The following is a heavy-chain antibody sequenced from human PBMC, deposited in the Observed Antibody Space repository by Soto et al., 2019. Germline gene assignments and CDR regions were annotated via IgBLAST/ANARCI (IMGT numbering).Heavy chain of an antibody. J-gene: IGHJ1*01. CDR3: ARVGSRDAYNYVLDQ. V-gene: IGHV1-69*06. Sequence: QVQVVQSGAEVKKPGSSVKISCKASGRIFSSFPTSWVRQVPGQGLEWMGGVISASGSVTYAPKFQGRVTMTAVNSARIGYMELTSLTSEDTAIYYCARVGSRDAYNYVLDQWGPGTMVTVSS. CDR2: VISASGSV. D-gene: IGHD5-18*01. CDR1: GRIFSSFP.